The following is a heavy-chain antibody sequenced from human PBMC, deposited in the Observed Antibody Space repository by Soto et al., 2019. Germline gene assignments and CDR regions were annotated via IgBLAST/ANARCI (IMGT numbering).Heavy chain of an antibody. D-gene: IGHD6-13*01. CDR3: AHRGGAAVGLYYFDY. CDR2: IYWHDDK. V-gene: IGHV2-5*01. Sequence: GPTLANHTHTLTLTCTFSGFSLSTTGVGVTWIRQPPGKALEWMALIYWHDDKRYRPSLNSTLTNTKNTSKNQVVLTMTNMDPVDTDTYYCAHRGGAAVGLYYFDYWGQGALVTVSS. CDR1: GFSLSTTGVG. J-gene: IGHJ4*02.